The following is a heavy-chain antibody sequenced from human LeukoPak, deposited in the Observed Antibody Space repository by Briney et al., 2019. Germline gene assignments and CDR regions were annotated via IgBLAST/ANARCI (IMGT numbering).Heavy chain of an antibody. CDR3: ARDKHGDFDY. CDR2: IWYDGSNK. Sequence: GRSLRLSCAASGFTFCSYGMHWVRQAPCKGLEWVAVIWYDGSNKYYADSVKGRFTISRDNSKNTLYLQMNSLRAEDTAVYYCARDKHGDFDYWGQGTLVTVSS. D-gene: IGHD3-10*01. V-gene: IGHV3-33*01. CDR1: GFTFCSYG. J-gene: IGHJ4*02.